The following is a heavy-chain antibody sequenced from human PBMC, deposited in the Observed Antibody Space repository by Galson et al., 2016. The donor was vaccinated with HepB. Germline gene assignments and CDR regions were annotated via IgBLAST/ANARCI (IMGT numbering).Heavy chain of an antibody. CDR1: GFTFSNYA. CDR2: ISGSGGST. CDR3: AKDEGWAGAGRYYFDY. J-gene: IGHJ4*02. D-gene: IGHD6-13*01. Sequence: SLRLSCAASGFTFSNYAMSWVRQAPGKGLEWVSGISGSGGSTYYADSVKGRFTISRDNSKNTLFLQMHSLRAEDTAVYYCAKDEGWAGAGRYYFDYWGQGALVTVSS. V-gene: IGHV3-23*01.